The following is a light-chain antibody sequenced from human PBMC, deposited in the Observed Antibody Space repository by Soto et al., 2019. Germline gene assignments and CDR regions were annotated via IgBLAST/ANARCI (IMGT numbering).Light chain of an antibody. CDR2: AAS. CDR3: QQADSFPLT. Sequence: DIPMTQSPSSVSASVGDRVIITCRASQDISSWLAWYQQKAGEAPKLLIFAASRLHSGVPSRFSGNVSGTDFTLTITNLQPEDFATYYCQQADSFPLTFGGGTKVEIK. CDR1: QDISSW. V-gene: IGKV1D-12*01. J-gene: IGKJ4*01.